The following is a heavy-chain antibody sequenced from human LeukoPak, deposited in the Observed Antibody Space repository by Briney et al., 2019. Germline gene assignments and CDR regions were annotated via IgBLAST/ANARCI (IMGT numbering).Heavy chain of an antibody. CDR1: GFTFTTYW. CDR3: AKDTPDIVVVAAADLYFDY. J-gene: IGHJ4*02. CDR2: IKQDGTEK. D-gene: IGHD2-2*01. V-gene: IGHV3-7*03. Sequence: GESLRLSCAASGFTFTTYWMSWVRQAPGKGLEWVANIKQDGTEKYYVDSVKGRFTISRDNAKNSLYLQMNSLRAEDTAVYYCAKDTPDIVVVAAADLYFDYWGQGTLVTVSS.